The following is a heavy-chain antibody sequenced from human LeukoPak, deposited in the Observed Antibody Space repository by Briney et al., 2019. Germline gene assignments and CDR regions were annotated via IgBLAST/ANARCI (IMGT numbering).Heavy chain of an antibody. Sequence: SETLSLTCAVSGGSISSNNWWSWVRQPPGKALEWIGEIYHSGSTNYNPSLRSRVTILVDRSKNQFSLKLTSVTAADTAVYYCASYYGSGSYYFDYWGQGTLVTVSS. CDR3: ASYYGSGSYYFDY. D-gene: IGHD3-10*01. V-gene: IGHV4-4*02. J-gene: IGHJ4*02. CDR2: IYHSGST. CDR1: GGSISSNNW.